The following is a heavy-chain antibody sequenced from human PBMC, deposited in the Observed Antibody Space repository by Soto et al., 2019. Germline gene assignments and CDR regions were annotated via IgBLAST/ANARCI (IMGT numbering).Heavy chain of an antibody. Sequence: CLRLSCAASGFTFSSYWMSWVRQAPGKGLDWVANMKLDGSEKYYVDSVKGRFTISKDNAKTSVYLQMNSLRAEDTAVYYCSRGWGAHWGQGTLVTVSS. CDR3: SRGWGAH. D-gene: IGHD3-16*01. V-gene: IGHV3-7*03. J-gene: IGHJ4*02. CDR1: GFTFSSYW. CDR2: MKLDGSEK.